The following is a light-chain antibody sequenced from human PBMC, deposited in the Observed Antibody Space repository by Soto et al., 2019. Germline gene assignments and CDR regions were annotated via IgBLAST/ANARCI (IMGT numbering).Light chain of an antibody. Sequence: PGERATLACRASQSISSDHLAWYQQKPGQAPRLLIYDASSRATGIPARFSGSGSGTDFTLTISSLEPEDFAVYYCQQYGGSPFTFGPGTKVDIK. CDR2: DAS. CDR1: QSISSDH. CDR3: QQYGGSPFT. V-gene: IGKV3-20*01. J-gene: IGKJ3*01.